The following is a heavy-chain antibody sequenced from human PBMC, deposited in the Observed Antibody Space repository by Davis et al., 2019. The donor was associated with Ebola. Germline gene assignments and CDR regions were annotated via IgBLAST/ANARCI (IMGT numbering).Heavy chain of an antibody. CDR2: ISSSSSTI. D-gene: IGHD3-22*01. V-gene: IGHV3-48*01. CDR3: AKDRTPYYYDSSGYYRALFDY. J-gene: IGHJ4*02. CDR1: GFTFSSYS. Sequence: GESLKISCAASGFTFSSYSMNWVRQAPGKGLEWVSYISSSSSTIYYAASVKGRFTISRDNSQNTLYLQMNTLGADDTAIYYCAKDRTPYYYDSSGYYRALFDYWGQGTLVTVSS.